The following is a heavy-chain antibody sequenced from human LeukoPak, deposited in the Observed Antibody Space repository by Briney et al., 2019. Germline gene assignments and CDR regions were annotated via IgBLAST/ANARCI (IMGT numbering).Heavy chain of an antibody. D-gene: IGHD5-18*01. CDR1: GFTFSRYT. CDR2: ITSSSHYI. Sequence: GGSLRLSCAASGFTFSRYTMNWVRQAPGKGLEWVSSITSSSHYIYYADSVKGRFTMSRDNAKNSLYLQMNSLRAEDTAVYYCARALPHRRLMDTTMEQHWFDPWGQGTLVTVSS. V-gene: IGHV3-21*04. CDR3: ARALPHRRLMDTTMEQHWFDP. J-gene: IGHJ5*02.